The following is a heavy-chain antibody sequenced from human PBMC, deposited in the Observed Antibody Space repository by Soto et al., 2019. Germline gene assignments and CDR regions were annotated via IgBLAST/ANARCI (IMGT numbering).Heavy chain of an antibody. J-gene: IGHJ5*02. V-gene: IGHV1-18*01. Sequence: QVQLVQSGAEVKKPGASVKVSCKASGYTFTSSGISWVRQAPGQGLEWMGWISAYNGNTNYAQKLQGRVTMTTDTSTSTAYMELRSLRYDDTAVYYCARGPYWTNGVCLNWFDPCGQGSRVTVSS. CDR3: ARGPYWTNGVCLNWFDP. CDR2: ISAYNGNT. CDR1: GYTFTSSG. D-gene: IGHD2-8*01.